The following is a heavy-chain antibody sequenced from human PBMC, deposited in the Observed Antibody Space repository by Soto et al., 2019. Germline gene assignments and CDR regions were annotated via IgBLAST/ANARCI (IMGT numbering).Heavy chain of an antibody. CDR1: GGSISSGGYY. CDR2: IYTSGST. J-gene: IGHJ4*02. D-gene: IGHD3-10*01. CDR3: ARYGSYYYGSGSYLDY. Sequence: SETLSLTCTVSGGSISSGGYYWSWIRQHPGKGLEWIGYIYTSGSTNYNPSLKSRVTMSVDTSKNQFSLKLSSVTAADTAVYYCARYGSYYYGSGSYLDYWGQGTLVTVSS. V-gene: IGHV4-61*08.